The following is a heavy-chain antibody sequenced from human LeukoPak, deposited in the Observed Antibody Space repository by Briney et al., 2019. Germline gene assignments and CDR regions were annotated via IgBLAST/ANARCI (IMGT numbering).Heavy chain of an antibody. Sequence: SETLSLTCTVSGGSISSSSYYWGWIRQPPGKGLEWIGNIYYSGSTYYNPSLKNRVTISVDTSKNQFSLKLSSVTAADTAVYYCASGYDNSGYYYVPDYWGQGTLVTVSS. D-gene: IGHD3-22*01. CDR2: IYYSGST. CDR1: GGSISSSSYY. J-gene: IGHJ4*02. CDR3: ASGYDNSGYYYVPDY. V-gene: IGHV4-39*01.